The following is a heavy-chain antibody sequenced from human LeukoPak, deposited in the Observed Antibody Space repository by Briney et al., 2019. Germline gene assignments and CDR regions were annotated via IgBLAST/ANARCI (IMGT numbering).Heavy chain of an antibody. Sequence: GGSLRLSCVASRFTFSSYWMSWVRQAPGKGLEWVANIKQDGSEKYYVDSVKGRFTISRDNAKNSLFLQMNSLRAEDTAVCYCAREYSYDSSGPDYWGQGNLVTVSS. CDR3: AREYSYDSSGPDY. J-gene: IGHJ4*02. CDR2: IKQDGSEK. V-gene: IGHV3-7*05. D-gene: IGHD3-22*01. CDR1: RFTFSSYW.